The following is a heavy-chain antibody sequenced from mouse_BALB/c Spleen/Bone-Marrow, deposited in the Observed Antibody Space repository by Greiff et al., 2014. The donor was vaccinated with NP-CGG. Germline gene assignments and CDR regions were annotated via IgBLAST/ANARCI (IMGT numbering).Heavy chain of an antibody. CDR3: ARQLAYAMDY. J-gene: IGHJ4*01. CDR2: ITKGGGST. V-gene: IGHV5-12*02. CDR1: GFTFSDYY. D-gene: IGHD4-1*01. Sequence: DVMLVESGGGLVQPGGSLKLSCATSGFTFSDYYMYWVRQTPEKRLEWVACITKGGGSTYYPDIVKGRFTISRDNAKNTLYLQMSRLKSEDTAMYYCARQLAYAMDYWGQGTSVTVSS.